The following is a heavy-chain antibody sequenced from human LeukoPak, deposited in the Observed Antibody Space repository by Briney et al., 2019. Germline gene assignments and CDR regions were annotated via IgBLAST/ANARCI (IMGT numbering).Heavy chain of an antibody. CDR1: GGSISSGGYY. J-gene: IGHJ4*02. D-gene: IGHD3-10*01. CDR2: IYYSGST. CDR3: ARDRGDYGSGSFDY. Sequence: SETLSLTCAVSGGSISSGGYYWSWIRQHPGKGLEWIGYIYYSGSTYYNPSLKSRVTISVDTSKNQFSLKLSSVTAADTAVYYCARDRGDYGSGSFDYWGQGTLVTVSS. V-gene: IGHV4-31*11.